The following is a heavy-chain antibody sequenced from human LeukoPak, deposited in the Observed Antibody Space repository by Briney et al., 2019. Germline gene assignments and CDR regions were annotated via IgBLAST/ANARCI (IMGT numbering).Heavy chain of an antibody. CDR1: GVTFSSYW. D-gene: IGHD3-22*01. CDR3: ARYGTDYYDSSPDY. Sequence: GGSLRLSCAASGVTFSSYWMHWVRQAPGKGLVWVSRINSDGSSTNYADSVKGRFTISRDNAKNTLYLQMNSLRAEDTAVYYCARYGTDYYDSSPDYWGQGTLVTVSS. J-gene: IGHJ4*02. CDR2: INSDGSST. V-gene: IGHV3-74*01.